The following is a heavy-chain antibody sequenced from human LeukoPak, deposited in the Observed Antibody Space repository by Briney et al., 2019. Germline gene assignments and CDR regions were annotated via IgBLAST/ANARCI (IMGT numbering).Heavy chain of an antibody. CDR1: GFTFSSYD. Sequence: GGSLRLSCAASGFTFSSYDMHWVRQATGKGLEWVSAIGTAGDTYYPGSVKGRFTISRENAKNSLYLQMNSLRAGDTAVCYCARGPLGIAAAVPNWYFDLWGRGTLVTVSS. CDR2: IGTAGDT. D-gene: IGHD6-13*01. V-gene: IGHV3-13*01. J-gene: IGHJ2*01. CDR3: ARGPLGIAAAVPNWYFDL.